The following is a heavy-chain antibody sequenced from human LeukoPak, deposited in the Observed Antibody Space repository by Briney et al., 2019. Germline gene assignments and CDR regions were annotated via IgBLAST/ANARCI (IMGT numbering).Heavy chain of an antibody. D-gene: IGHD3-10*01. CDR2: ISSSSSTI. Sequence: GGSLRLSCAASGFTFSSYSMNWVRQAPGKGLEWVSYISSSSSTIYYADSVKGRFTISRDNAKNSLYLQMNSLRAEDTAVYYCARAWFYYGSGLDYWGQGTLVTVSS. J-gene: IGHJ4*02. CDR3: ARAWFYYGSGLDY. V-gene: IGHV3-48*04. CDR1: GFTFSSYS.